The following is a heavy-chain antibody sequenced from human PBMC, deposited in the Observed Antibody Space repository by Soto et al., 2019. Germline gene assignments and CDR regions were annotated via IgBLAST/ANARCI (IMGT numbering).Heavy chain of an antibody. D-gene: IGHD2-8*02. Sequence: QVQLQQWGAGLLKPSETLSLTCAVYGGSFSGYYWTWIRQPPGTGLEWIGEINHSGSTNYNPSLKSRVTKSVDTSKNQFSLKLTSVTAADTAVYYCATDKITGLFDYWGQGTLVTVSS. V-gene: IGHV4-34*01. CDR2: INHSGST. CDR1: GGSFSGYY. J-gene: IGHJ4*02. CDR3: ATDKITGLFDY.